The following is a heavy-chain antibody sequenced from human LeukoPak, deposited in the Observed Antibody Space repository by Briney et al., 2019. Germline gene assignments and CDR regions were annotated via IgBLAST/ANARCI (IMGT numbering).Heavy chain of an antibody. V-gene: IGHV3-30*02. D-gene: IGHD3-22*01. CDR1: GFTFSSYG. J-gene: IGHJ4*02. CDR2: IRYDGSNK. Sequence: GGSLRLSCAASGFTFSSYGMHWVRQAPGKGLEWVAFIRYDGSNKYYADSVKGRFTISRDNSKNTLYLQMNSLRAEDTAVYYCAKDPYYDSSGFDYWGQGTLVTVSS. CDR3: AKDPYYDSSGFDY.